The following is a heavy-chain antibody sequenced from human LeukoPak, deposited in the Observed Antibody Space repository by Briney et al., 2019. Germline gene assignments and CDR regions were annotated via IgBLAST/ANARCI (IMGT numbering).Heavy chain of an antibody. V-gene: IGHV3-23*01. CDR3: AKAGAVVVVAAKYFDY. J-gene: IGHJ4*02. D-gene: IGHD2-15*01. CDR1: GFTFSSCA. Sequence: PGGSLRLSCAASGFTFSSCAMSWVRQAPGKGLEWVSAISTSGGRTFYADSVKGRFTISRDNSKNTLYLQMNSLRAEDTAVYYCAKAGAVVVVAAKYFDYWGQGTLVTVSS. CDR2: ISTSGGRT.